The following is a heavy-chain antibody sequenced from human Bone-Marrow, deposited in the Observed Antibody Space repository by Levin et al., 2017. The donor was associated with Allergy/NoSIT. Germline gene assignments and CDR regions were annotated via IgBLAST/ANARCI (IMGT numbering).Heavy chain of an antibody. D-gene: IGHD5-12*01. J-gene: IGHJ6*02. V-gene: IGHV3-66*01. CDR3: VARSNGMDV. CDR1: EFIVSSNY. CDR2: IYSGGRA. Sequence: PRESLKISCAASEFIVSSNYMSWVRQAPGKGLDWVSVIYSGGRAYYADSVKGRFTVSRDNSKNTLYLQMNSLRAEDTAVYYCVARSNGMDVWGQGTTVTVSS.